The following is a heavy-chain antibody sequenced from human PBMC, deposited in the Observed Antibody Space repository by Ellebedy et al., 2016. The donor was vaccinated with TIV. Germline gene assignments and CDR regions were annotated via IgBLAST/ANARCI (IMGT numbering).Heavy chain of an antibody. J-gene: IGHJ4*02. CDR1: GYTFTGYY. D-gene: IGHD5-18*01. CDR2: INPNSGGT. CDR3: ARTGYSYGYFDY. Sequence: ASVKVSCXASGYTFTGYYMHWVRQAPGQGLEWMGWINPNSGGTNYAQKFQGRVTMTTDTSTSTAYMELRSLRSDDTAVYYCARTGYSYGYFDYWGQGTLVTVSS. V-gene: IGHV1-2*02.